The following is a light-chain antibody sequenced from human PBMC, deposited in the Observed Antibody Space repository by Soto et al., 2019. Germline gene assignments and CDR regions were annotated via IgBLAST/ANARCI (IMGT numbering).Light chain of an antibody. J-gene: IGKJ1*01. CDR3: QQYFRWPPWT. Sequence: EVLVTQSPATLSVSPGEGVTLSCRASQSVSTDLAWYQQKPGQAPRLLIYGASIRAIGVPDRFSGRGSGTDFTFAISSLQSEDSAIYYCQQYFRWPPWTFGQGTKVEV. CDR2: GAS. V-gene: IGKV3-15*01. CDR1: QSVSTD.